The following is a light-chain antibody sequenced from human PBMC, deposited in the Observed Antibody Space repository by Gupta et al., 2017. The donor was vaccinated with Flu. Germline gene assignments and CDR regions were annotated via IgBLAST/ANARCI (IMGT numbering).Light chain of an antibody. CDR2: WAS. CDR3: RQYYSGHT. Sequence: DIVMTQSPDSLAVSLGERATINCKSSQSVLYSSNNKNYLAWYQQKPGQPPKLLIYWASTRESGVPDRFSGSGSGTGFTLTISSLQAEDVAVYYCRQYYSGHTFGQGTRLEIK. CDR1: QSVLYSSNNKNY. J-gene: IGKJ5*01. V-gene: IGKV4-1*01.